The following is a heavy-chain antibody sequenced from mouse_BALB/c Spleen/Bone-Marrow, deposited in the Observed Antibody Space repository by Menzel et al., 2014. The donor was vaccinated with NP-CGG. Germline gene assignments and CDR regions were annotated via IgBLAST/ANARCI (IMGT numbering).Heavy chain of an antibody. Sequence: EVKLVESRGDLVKPGGSLKLSCAASGFTFSSYGMSWVRQTPDKRLEWVATISSGGSYTYYPDSVKGRFAISRGNAKNTLYLQMSSLKSEDTAMYYCARQTYYDYDGYFDYWGQGTTLTVSS. CDR3: ARQTYYDYDGYFDY. D-gene: IGHD2-4*01. J-gene: IGHJ2*01. CDR1: GFTFSSYG. V-gene: IGHV5-6*01. CDR2: ISSGGSYT.